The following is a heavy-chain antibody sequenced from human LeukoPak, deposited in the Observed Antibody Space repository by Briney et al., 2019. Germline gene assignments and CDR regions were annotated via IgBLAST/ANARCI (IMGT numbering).Heavy chain of an antibody. CDR1: GFTFSSYW. Sequence: GGSLRLSCAASGFTFSSYWMSWVRQAPGKGLEWVSNIKQDGSEKYYVDSVKGRFTISRDNAKNSLYLQMNSLRAEDTAVYYCARVDTAMVQGLDYWGQGTLVTVSS. CDR2: IKQDGSEK. V-gene: IGHV3-7*03. D-gene: IGHD5-18*01. CDR3: ARVDTAMVQGLDY. J-gene: IGHJ4*02.